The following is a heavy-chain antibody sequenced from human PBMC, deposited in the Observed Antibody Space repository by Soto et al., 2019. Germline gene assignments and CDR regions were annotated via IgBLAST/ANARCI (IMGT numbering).Heavy chain of an antibody. Sequence: QVQLVESGGGLVKPGGSLRLSCAASGFTFSDYYMSWIRQAPGKGLEWVSYISSSGSTIYYADSVKGRFTISRDNAKNSLYLQMNSLRAEDTAVYYCAGDKRDYDFWSGYSVCDYWGQGTLVTVSS. CDR1: GFTFSDYY. V-gene: IGHV3-11*01. CDR2: ISSSGSTI. D-gene: IGHD3-3*01. J-gene: IGHJ4*02. CDR3: AGDKRDYDFWSGYSVCDY.